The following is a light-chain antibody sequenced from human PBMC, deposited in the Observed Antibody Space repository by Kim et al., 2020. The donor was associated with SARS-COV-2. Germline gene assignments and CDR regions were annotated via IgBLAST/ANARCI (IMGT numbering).Light chain of an antibody. Sequence: SASVGDRVNITCRASQSISTWLAWYQQRPGEAPRLLIYKASNLERGVPSRFSGSGSGTEFTLTISSLQPDDFATYFCQQYNSFSWTFGPGTKLEI. CDR2: KAS. CDR1: QSISTW. CDR3: QQYNSFSWT. V-gene: IGKV1-5*03. J-gene: IGKJ1*01.